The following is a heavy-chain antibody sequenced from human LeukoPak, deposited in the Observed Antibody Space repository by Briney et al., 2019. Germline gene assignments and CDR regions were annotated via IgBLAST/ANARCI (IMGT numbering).Heavy chain of an antibody. J-gene: IGHJ6*03. V-gene: IGHV3-21*01. CDR2: ISSSSSLI. CDR3: AKVDRGDYSSSPVPYYNYYMNV. Sequence: GGSLRLSCAASGFTFSYYSMNWLRQAPGRGLEWVSCISSSSSLIFYSDSVRGRFTISRDNAKNLLYLHMNSLRVEDTAVYYCAKVDRGDYSSSPVPYYNYYMNVWGKGTTVTVSS. CDR1: GFTFSYYS. D-gene: IGHD6-13*01.